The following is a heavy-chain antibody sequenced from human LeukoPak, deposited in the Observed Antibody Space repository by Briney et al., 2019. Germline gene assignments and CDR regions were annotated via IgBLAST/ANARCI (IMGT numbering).Heavy chain of an antibody. V-gene: IGHV4-59*12. CDR2: IYYSGTT. CDR1: GGSISSYY. J-gene: IGHJ2*01. CDR3: AKSNGYGLVDI. Sequence: SETLSLTCTVSGGSISSYYWNWIRQPPGKGLEWIGYIYYSGTTNYNPSLKSRVSMSVDTSKNQFSLKLNSVTAADTAVYYCAKSNGYGLVDIWGRGTLVTVSS. D-gene: IGHD3-10*01.